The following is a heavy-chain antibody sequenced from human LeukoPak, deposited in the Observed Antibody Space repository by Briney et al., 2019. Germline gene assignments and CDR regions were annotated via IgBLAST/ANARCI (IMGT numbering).Heavy chain of an antibody. CDR3: ARGRFCSSISCSHFDY. CDR2: IREDGSEK. V-gene: IGHV3-7*01. D-gene: IGHD2-2*01. CDR1: GFTFSSYS. Sequence: TGGSLRLSCAASGFTFSSYSMNWVRQAPGKGLEWVANIREDGSEKYYVDSAKGRFTISRDNAKNSLYLQMNSLRAEDTAVYYCARGRFCSSISCSHFDYWGQGTLVAVSS. J-gene: IGHJ4*02.